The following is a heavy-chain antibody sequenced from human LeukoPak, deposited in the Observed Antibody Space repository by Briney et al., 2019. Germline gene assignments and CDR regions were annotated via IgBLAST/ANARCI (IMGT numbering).Heavy chain of an antibody. V-gene: IGHV3-30-3*01. CDR1: GFTSSSYA. Sequence: GGSLRLSCAASGFTSSSYAMHWVRQAPGKGLEWVAVISYDGSNKYYADSVKGRFTISRDNSKNTLYLQMNSLRAEDTAVYYCARAPREWGFDYWGQGTLVTVSS. J-gene: IGHJ4*02. CDR2: ISYDGSNK. D-gene: IGHD3-3*01. CDR3: ARAPREWGFDY.